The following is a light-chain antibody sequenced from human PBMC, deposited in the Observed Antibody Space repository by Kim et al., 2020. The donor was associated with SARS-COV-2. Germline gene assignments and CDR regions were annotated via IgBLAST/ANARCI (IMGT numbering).Light chain of an antibody. Sequence: EIVMTQSPATLSVSPGERVTLSCRSSQSISTNLAWYQQKPGQAPRLLIYGASTRATGIPATFSGSGSGTEFTLTISSLQSEDFAIYYXXQYNNLWTFXQGTKVEI. CDR2: GAS. V-gene: IGKV3-15*01. CDR3: XQYNNLWT. J-gene: IGKJ1*01. CDR1: QSISTN.